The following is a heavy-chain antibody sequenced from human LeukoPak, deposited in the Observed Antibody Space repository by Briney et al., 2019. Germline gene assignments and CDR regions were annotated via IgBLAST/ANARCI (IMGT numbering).Heavy chain of an antibody. J-gene: IGHJ4*02. Sequence: SETLSLTCAVYGGSFTGYYWSWIRQLPGKGLEWIGEIDHRAFTNYNPSLKSRVTLSVDTSKNQFFLKLASVTVADTAVYYCARVGRDNGAYWGQGIPVTVSS. D-gene: IGHD2-8*01. CDR1: GGSFTGYY. CDR3: ARVGRDNGAY. CDR2: IDHRAFT. V-gene: IGHV4-34*01.